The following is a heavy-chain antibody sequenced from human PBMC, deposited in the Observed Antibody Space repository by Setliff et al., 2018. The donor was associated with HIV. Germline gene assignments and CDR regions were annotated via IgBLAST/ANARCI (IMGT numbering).Heavy chain of an antibody. CDR2: IYYSGST. J-gene: IGHJ4*02. CDR3: ARGRMDSYYFDY. Sequence: SETLSLTCTVSGGSISSYYWSWIRQPPGKGLEWIGYIYYSGSTNYNPSLKSRVTISVDTSKNQFSLKLSSVTAADTAVYYCARGRMDSYYFDYWGQGTLVTVPS. CDR1: GGSISSYY. V-gene: IGHV4-59*01.